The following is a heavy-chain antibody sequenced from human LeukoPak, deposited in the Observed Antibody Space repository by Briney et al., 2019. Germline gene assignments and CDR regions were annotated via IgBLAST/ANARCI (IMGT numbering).Heavy chain of an antibody. J-gene: IGHJ4*02. Sequence: SETLSLTCSVSGDPISSSYNWGWVRQPPGKGPEWIGYIYYSGSTNYNPSLKSRVTISVDTSKNQFSLKLSSVTAADTAVYYCASDYSSSWLRLDYWGQGTLVTVSS. CDR2: IYYSGST. CDR1: GDPISSSYN. V-gene: IGHV4-61*01. D-gene: IGHD6-13*01. CDR3: ASDYSSSWLRLDY.